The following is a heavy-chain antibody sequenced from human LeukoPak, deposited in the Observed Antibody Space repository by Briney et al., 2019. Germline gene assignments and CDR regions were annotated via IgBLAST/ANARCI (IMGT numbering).Heavy chain of an antibody. CDR2: LYTGGTT. J-gene: IGHJ4*02. CDR3: ASGSSSPGGY. V-gene: IGHV3-69-1*01. Sequence: GGSLRLSCAASGFTFDDYAMHWVRQAPGKGLEWVSVLYTGGTTYYADSVKGRFTISRDNAKNSLYLQMNSLRAEDTAVYYCASGSSSPGGYWGQGTLVTVSS. CDR1: GFTFDDYA. D-gene: IGHD6-6*01.